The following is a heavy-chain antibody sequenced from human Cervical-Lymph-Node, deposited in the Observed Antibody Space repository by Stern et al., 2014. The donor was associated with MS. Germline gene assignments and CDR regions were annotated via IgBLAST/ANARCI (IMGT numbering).Heavy chain of an antibody. Sequence: VQLVESGGGVVQPGRSLRLSCAASGFTFGSYGMHWVRQAPGKGLEWVAVISFDASKKDYADSVKGRLTISRDNIKNTLYLQMSSLRVEDTAVYYCAKGPAAMGGWRYYGMDVWGQGTTVTVSS. CDR3: AKGPAAMGGWRYYGMDV. CDR2: ISFDASKK. V-gene: IGHV3-30*18. J-gene: IGHJ6*02. D-gene: IGHD2-2*01. CDR1: GFTFGSYG.